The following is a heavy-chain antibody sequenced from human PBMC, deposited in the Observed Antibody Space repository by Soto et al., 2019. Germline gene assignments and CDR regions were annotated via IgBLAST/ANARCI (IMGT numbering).Heavy chain of an antibody. CDR3: ARDAPPEDY. CDR1: GYTFTSYG. V-gene: IGHV1-18*01. CDR2: IRPYNGNT. J-gene: IGHJ4*02. Sequence: QVKLVQSGAEVKKPGASVKVSGKASGYTFTSYGISWVRQAPGQGLEWMGWIRPYNGNTTYAQKLQGRVTMTTDTSTSTADMELRSLRSDDTAVYYCARDAPPEDYWGQGTVVTVSS.